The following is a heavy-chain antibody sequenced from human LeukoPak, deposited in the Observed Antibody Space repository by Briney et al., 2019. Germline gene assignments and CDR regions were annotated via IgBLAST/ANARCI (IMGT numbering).Heavy chain of an antibody. V-gene: IGHV3-33*01. CDR1: GFIFSNYG. J-gene: IGHJ4*02. CDR3: ARALEYGSSSGLGI. CDR2: IWHDGSIK. D-gene: IGHD6-6*01. Sequence: GRSLRLSCAASGFIFSNYGMHWGRQAPGKGLEGVAIIWHDGSIKYYADSVKGRFTISRDNSKNTLYLQMNSLRVEDTAVYYCARALEYGSSSGLGIWGQGTLVTVSS.